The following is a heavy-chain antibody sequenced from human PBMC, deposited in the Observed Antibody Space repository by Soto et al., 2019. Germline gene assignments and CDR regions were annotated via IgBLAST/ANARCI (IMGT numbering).Heavy chain of an antibody. V-gene: IGHV4-34*01. J-gene: IGHJ4*02. D-gene: IGHD2-15*01. Sequence: SETLSLTCAVYGGSFSGYYWSWIRQPPGKGLEWIGEINHSGSTNYNPSLKSRVTISVDTSKNQFSLKLSSVTAADTAVYYCARKPGGYCSGASCHRYVSYYFDYWGQGTLVTVSS. CDR3: ARKPGGYCSGASCHRYVSYYFDY. CDR2: INHSGST. CDR1: GGSFSGYY.